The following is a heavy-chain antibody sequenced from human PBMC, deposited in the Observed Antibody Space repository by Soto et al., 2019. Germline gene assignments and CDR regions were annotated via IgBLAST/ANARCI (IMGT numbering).Heavy chain of an antibody. CDR1: GFTFGDYV. Sequence: GGSPRLSCTTYGFTFGDYVMGWFRQAPGKGLEWLGFIRSNTFGGTTVYAASVKGRFTISRDDSKSVAFLQMNSLKTEDTAMYYCTRDGDILTVHYSPTSFDYWVHGA. CDR3: TRDGDILTVHYSPTSFDY. J-gene: IGHJ4*01. V-gene: IGHV3-49*03. D-gene: IGHD3-9*01. CDR2: IRSNTFGGTT.